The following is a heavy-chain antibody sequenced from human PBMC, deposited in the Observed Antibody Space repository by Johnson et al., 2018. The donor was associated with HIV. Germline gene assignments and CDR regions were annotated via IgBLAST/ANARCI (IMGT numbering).Heavy chain of an antibody. Sequence: VQLVESGGGLVQPGGSLRLSCAASGFTFSSYWMSWVRQAPGKGLEWVANIKQDGSEKYYVDSVTGRFTISRDNDKNSLYLQMNSLRAEDTAVYYCARERRGWELPRGAFDIWGQGTMVTVSS. CDR2: IKQDGSEK. CDR1: GFTFSSYW. J-gene: IGHJ3*02. CDR3: ARERRGWELPRGAFDI. V-gene: IGHV3-7*05. D-gene: IGHD1-26*01.